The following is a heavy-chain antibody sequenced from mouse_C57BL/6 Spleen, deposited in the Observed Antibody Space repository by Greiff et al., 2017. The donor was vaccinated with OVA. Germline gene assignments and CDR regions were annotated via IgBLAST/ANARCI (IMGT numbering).Heavy chain of an antibody. Sequence: EVQLQQSGPELVKPGASVKISCKASGYSFTGYYMNWVKQSPEKSLEWIGEINPSTGGTTYNQKFKAKATLTVDKSSSTAYMQLKSLTSEDSAVYYCARRGDYYGPYYFDYWGQGTTLTVSS. D-gene: IGHD1-1*01. V-gene: IGHV1-42*01. CDR1: GYSFTGYY. CDR2: INPSTGGT. CDR3: ARRGDYYGPYYFDY. J-gene: IGHJ2*01.